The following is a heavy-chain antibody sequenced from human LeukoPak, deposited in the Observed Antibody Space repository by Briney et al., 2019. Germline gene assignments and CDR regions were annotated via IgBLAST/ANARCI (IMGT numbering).Heavy chain of an antibody. D-gene: IGHD3-16*01. CDR2: ISSSSSYI. Sequence: GGSLRLSCAASGFTFSSYSMNWVRQAPGKGLEWVSSISSSSSYIYYADSVKGRFTISGDNAKNSLYLQMNSLRAEDTAVYYCARPVWGAFDIWGQGTMVTVSS. V-gene: IGHV3-21*01. CDR3: ARPVWGAFDI. CDR1: GFTFSSYS. J-gene: IGHJ3*02.